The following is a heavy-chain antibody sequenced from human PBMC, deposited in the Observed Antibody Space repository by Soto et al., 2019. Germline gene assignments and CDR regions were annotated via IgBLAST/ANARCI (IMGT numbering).Heavy chain of an antibody. CDR1: GYTFTSYG. D-gene: IGHD3-10*01. CDR2: ISAYNGNT. Sequence: ASVKVSCKASGYTFTSYGISWVRQAPGQGLEWMGWISAYNGNTNYAQKLQGRVTMTTDTSTSTAYMELRSLRSDDTAVYYRARTRWLVTNYYGMDVWGQGTTVTVSS. J-gene: IGHJ6*02. CDR3: ARTRWLVTNYYGMDV. V-gene: IGHV1-18*01.